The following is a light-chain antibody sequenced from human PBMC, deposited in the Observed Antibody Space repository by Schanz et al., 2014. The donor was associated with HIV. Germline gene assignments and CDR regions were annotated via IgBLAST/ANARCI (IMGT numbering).Light chain of an antibody. CDR2: DSN. CDR1: RSNIGAGYD. J-gene: IGLJ3*02. Sequence: QSVLTQPPSVSGAPGQRVTISCTGSRSNIGAGYDVHWYQQLPGTAPKLLIYDSNNRPSGVPDRFSGSKSGTSASLAISGLQSDDESDYYCAAWDDSLNGHWVFGGGTKLTVL. CDR3: AAWDDSLNGHWV. V-gene: IGLV1-40*01.